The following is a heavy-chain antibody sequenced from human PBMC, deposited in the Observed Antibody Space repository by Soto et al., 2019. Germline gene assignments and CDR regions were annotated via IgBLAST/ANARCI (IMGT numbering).Heavy chain of an antibody. CDR1: GFTFSSYG. V-gene: IGHV3-33*01. Sequence: QVQLVESGGGVVQPGRSLRLSCAASGFTFSSYGMHWVRQAPGKGLEWVAVIWYDGSNKYYADSVKGRFTISRDNSKNTLYLQMNSLRAEDTAVYYCASCSGYSSSWFAYYYYGMDVWGQGTTVTVSS. CDR3: ASCSGYSSSWFAYYYYGMDV. D-gene: IGHD6-13*01. CDR2: IWYDGSNK. J-gene: IGHJ6*02.